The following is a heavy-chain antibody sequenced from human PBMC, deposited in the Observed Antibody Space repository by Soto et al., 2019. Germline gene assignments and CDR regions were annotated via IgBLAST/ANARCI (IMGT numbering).Heavy chain of an antibody. CDR3: ARLFAYYDKEPGAFDI. Sequence: SLTCTVSGDSITNVDYYWSWIRQPPGKGLEWIGYIFHDGTTYYNPSLKSRVSLSIDTSENEFFLTLRSVTAADTAVFYCARLFAYYDKEPGAFDIWGQGTMVTVSS. D-gene: IGHD3-16*01. V-gene: IGHV4-30-4*01. J-gene: IGHJ3*02. CDR1: GDSITNVDYY. CDR2: IFHDGTT.